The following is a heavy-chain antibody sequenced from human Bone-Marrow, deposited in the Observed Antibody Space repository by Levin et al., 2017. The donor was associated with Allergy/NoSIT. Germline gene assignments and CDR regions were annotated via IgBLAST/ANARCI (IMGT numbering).Heavy chain of an antibody. CDR3: ARGSAAGTFDY. D-gene: IGHD6-13*01. J-gene: IGHJ4*02. Sequence: GESLKISCAASGFTFSSYSMNWVRQAPGKGLEWVSSISSSSSYIYYADSVKGRFTISRDNAKNSLYLQMNSLRAEDTAVYYCARGSAAGTFDYWGQGTLVTVSS. CDR2: ISSSSSYI. CDR1: GFTFSSYS. V-gene: IGHV3-21*01.